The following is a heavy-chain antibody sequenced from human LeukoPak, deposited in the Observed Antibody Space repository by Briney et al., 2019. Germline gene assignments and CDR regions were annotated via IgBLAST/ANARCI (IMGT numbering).Heavy chain of an antibody. J-gene: IGHJ5*02. CDR2: ISSSGSTV. V-gene: IGHV3-48*03. Sequence: GGSLGLSCAASGFTFSSYEMNWVRQAPGKGLEWVSYISSSGSTVYYADSVKGRFSISRDNAKNSLYLQMNSLRAEDTAVYYCARGGPWFDPWGQGTLVTVSS. D-gene: IGHD3-10*01. CDR3: ARGGPWFDP. CDR1: GFTFSSYE.